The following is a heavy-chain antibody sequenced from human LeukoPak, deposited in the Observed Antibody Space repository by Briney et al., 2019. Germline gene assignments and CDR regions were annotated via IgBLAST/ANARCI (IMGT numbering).Heavy chain of an antibody. J-gene: IGHJ4*02. D-gene: IGHD3-9*01. Sequence: SETLSLTCTVSGGSVISTEFYWGWIRQPPGKGLQWIGNIYYTGSTYYNPSLNSRVTMSVDTSQNQISLKMTSVTAADTAVYYCARLSKGRYFDYIFDYWGQGTIVTVSS. V-gene: IGHV4-39*01. CDR2: IYYTGST. CDR1: GGSVISTEFY. CDR3: ARLSKGRYFDYIFDY.